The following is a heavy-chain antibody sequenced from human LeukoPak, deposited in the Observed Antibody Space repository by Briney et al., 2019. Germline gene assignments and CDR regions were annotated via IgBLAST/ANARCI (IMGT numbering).Heavy chain of an antibody. Sequence: PSETLSLTCTVSSGSISNYYWSWIRQPPGRGLEWMGHIYSNGDTKYNPSLKGRVTMSVDTAKKQFSLTLSSVTAADTAVYYCARDGGGCTYAYIHWGQGTLVTVSS. V-gene: IGHV4-59*01. CDR3: ARDGGGCTYAYIH. J-gene: IGHJ4*02. CDR2: IYSNGDT. D-gene: IGHD3-16*01. CDR1: SGSISNYY.